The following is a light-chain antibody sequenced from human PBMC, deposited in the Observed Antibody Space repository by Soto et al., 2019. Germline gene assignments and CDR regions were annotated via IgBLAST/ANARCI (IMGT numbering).Light chain of an antibody. J-gene: IGKJ1*01. CDR3: QQYNRDPWK. Sequence: DIQMTQSPSTLSASVGDRVTITCRASQSISSWLAWYQQKAGKAPKLLIYDASSLESGVPSRFSGSGCGTEFTLTISSLQSEDVANYYCQQYNRDPWKLGQGTKV. CDR2: DAS. V-gene: IGKV1-5*01. CDR1: QSISSW.